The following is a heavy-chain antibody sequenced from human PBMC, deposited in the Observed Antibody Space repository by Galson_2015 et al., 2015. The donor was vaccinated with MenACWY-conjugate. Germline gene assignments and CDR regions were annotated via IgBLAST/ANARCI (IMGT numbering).Heavy chain of an antibody. D-gene: IGHD6-19*01. CDR3: ARRPHRLVNHYFDY. CDR1: GYRFSRYW. V-gene: IGHV5-51*01. Sequence: QSGAEVKKPGESLKISCTGSGYRFSRYWIDWVRQMPGKGLEWMGSIYPSTSDTRFSPSFEGQVTISVDKSINTAYLQWSSLKASDTAIYYCARRPHRLVNHYFDYWGQGTLVTVSS. CDR2: IYPSTSDT. J-gene: IGHJ4*02.